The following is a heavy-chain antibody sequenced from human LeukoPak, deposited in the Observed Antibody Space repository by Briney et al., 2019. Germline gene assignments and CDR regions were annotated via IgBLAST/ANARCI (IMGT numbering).Heavy chain of an antibody. Sequence: GGSLRLSCAASGFTFSSYGMHWVRQAPGKGLEWVAVIWYDGSNKYCADSVRGRFTISRDNSKNTLYLQMNSLRAEDTAVYYCASGYCSGGSCEHEDYYYYGMDVWGQGTTVTVSS. CDR1: GFTFSSYG. V-gene: IGHV3-33*01. D-gene: IGHD2-15*01. CDR2: IWYDGSNK. J-gene: IGHJ6*02. CDR3: ASGYCSGGSCEHEDYYYYGMDV.